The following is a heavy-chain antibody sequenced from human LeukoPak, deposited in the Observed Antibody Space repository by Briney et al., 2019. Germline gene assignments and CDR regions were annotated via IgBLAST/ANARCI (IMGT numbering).Heavy chain of an antibody. CDR3: AREVRYFALGDY. CDR1: GFTFSSYE. CDR2: ISSGGWAA. Sequence: GGSLRLSCAASGFTFSSYEMNCVRQSPGKGLERVSYISSGGWAAYYTDSVGGRFTISRDKAKNSLYLQMNNLRAEDTAFYYCAREVRYFALGDYWGQGTLVTVSS. D-gene: IGHD3-9*01. J-gene: IGHJ4*02. V-gene: IGHV3-48*03.